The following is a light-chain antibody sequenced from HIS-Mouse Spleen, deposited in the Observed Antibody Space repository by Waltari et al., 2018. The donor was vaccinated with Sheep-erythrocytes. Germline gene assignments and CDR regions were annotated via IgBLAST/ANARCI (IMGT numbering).Light chain of an antibody. J-gene: IGLJ1*01. Sequence: QSALTQPRSVSGSPVQSVTISFTGTSSDVGGYTYVSWYQQHPGKAPKIMIYDVSKRPSWVPDRFSGSKSGNTASLTISGLQAEDEADYYCCSYAGSYNHVFATGTKVTVL. V-gene: IGLV2-11*01. CDR1: SSDVGGYTY. CDR3: CSYAGSYNHV. CDR2: DVS.